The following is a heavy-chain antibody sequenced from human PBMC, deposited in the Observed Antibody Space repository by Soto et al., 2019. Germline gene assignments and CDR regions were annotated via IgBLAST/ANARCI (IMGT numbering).Heavy chain of an antibody. CDR3: ARGGYWRGASCSYSYYDMDV. J-gene: IGHJ6*02. CDR1: GGSISSGDYY. V-gene: IGHV4-30-4*01. Sequence: QVHLQESGPGLVKPSQTLSLTCTVSGGSISSGDYYWNWIRQPPVKGLEWIGYIYYSGSTYYNQSLKSRVPISVDKSKNQFSLKLRSVTATDTAVYYCARGGYWRGASCSYSYYDMDVWGQGTTVTVSS. CDR2: IYYSGST. D-gene: IGHD2-2*01.